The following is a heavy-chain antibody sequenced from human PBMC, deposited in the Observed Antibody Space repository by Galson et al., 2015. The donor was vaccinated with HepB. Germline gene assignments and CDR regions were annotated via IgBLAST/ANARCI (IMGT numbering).Heavy chain of an antibody. Sequence: SLRLSCAASGFTFSSYAMSWVRQAPGKGLEWVSAISGSGGSTYYADSVKGRFTISRDNSKNTLYLQMNSLRAEDTAVYYCAKDMVTMVRGVIITLIFDYWGQGTLVTVSS. J-gene: IGHJ4*02. CDR3: AKDMVTMVRGVIITLIFDY. CDR1: GFTFSSYA. D-gene: IGHD3-10*01. CDR2: ISGSGGST. V-gene: IGHV3-23*01.